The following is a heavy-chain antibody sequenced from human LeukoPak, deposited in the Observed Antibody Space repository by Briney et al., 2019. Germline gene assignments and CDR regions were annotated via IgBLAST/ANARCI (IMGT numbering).Heavy chain of an antibody. J-gene: IGHJ4*02. CDR2: IYYSGST. D-gene: IGHD1-14*01. CDR1: GGSISSGSYY. V-gene: IGHV4-39*07. Sequence: SETLSLTCTVSGGSISSGSYYWGWIRQPPGTGLEWIGNIYYSGSTYYNPSLKSRVSISVDTSKNQFSLKLTSVTAADTAVYYCARAPEYGLYYFDYWGQGTLVTVSS. CDR3: ARAPEYGLYYFDY.